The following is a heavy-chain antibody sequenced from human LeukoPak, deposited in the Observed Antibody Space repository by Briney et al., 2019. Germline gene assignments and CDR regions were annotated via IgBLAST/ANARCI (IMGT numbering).Heavy chain of an antibody. D-gene: IGHD3-22*01. CDR3: ASETYYYDSSGESYFDY. CDR1: GFTFSSDA. J-gene: IGHJ4*02. V-gene: IGHV3-30-3*01. Sequence: GRSLRLSCAASGFTFSSDAMHWVRQAPGKGLEWVAVISYDGSNKYYADSVKGRFTISRDNSKNTLYLQMNSLRAEDTAVYYCASETYYYDSSGESYFDYWGQGTLVTVSS. CDR2: ISYDGSNK.